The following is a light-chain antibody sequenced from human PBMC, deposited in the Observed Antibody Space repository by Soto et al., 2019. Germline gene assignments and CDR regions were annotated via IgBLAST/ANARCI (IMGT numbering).Light chain of an antibody. CDR1: ISNIGTNY. CDR2: RDN. J-gene: IGLJ1*01. CDR3: AAWDDTVRSYV. Sequence: QSVLTQPPSVSGTPGQRVTISCSGGISNIGTNYVHWFQQLPGTAPKVLSNRDNQRPSGVPDGFSGSKSGTSASLAISGLRSEDEAEYYCAAWDDTVRSYVFGTGTKVTVL. V-gene: IGLV1-47*01.